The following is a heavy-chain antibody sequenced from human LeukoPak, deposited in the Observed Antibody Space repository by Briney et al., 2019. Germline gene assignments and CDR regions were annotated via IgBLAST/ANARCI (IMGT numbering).Heavy chain of an antibody. D-gene: IGHD3-22*01. CDR1: GYTFTSYG. CDR2: ISAYNGNT. CDR3: ARDLYYYDSSGYYWRQYFDY. Sequence: ASVKVSCKASGYTFTSYGISWVRQAPGQGLEWMGWISAYNGNTNYAQKLQGRVTMTTDTSTSTAYMELRSLRSDDTAVYYCARDLYYYDSSGYYWRQYFDYWGQGTLVTVSS. J-gene: IGHJ4*02. V-gene: IGHV1-18*01.